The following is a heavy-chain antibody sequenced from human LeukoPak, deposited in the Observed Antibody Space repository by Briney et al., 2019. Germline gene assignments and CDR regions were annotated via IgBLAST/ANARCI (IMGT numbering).Heavy chain of an antibody. CDR2: MNPNSGDT. CDR1: GYTFADYY. CDR3: ASRSGRSSGYYAPYYYYMDV. J-gene: IGHJ6*03. D-gene: IGHD3-22*01. Sequence: ASVKVSCKASGYTFADYYIHWVRQAPGQGLEWVGWMNPNSGDTNYARSFQGRVTMTRDTSISTAYMELSRLRFDDTAVYYCASRSGRSSGYYAPYYYYMDVWGKGTTVTVSS. V-gene: IGHV1-2*02.